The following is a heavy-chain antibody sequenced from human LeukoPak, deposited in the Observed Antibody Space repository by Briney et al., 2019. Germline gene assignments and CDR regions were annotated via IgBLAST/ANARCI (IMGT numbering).Heavy chain of an antibody. CDR1: GFTFSNYA. V-gene: IGHV3-23*01. CDR2: IRGSSRST. J-gene: IGHJ4*02. Sequence: GGSLRLSCAASGFTFSNYAMTWVRQAPGKGLEWVSAIRGSSRSTYYADSVKGRFIISRDNAKNSLYLQMNSLSAEDTAVYYCARIEGSYSYFDYWGQGTLVTVSS. D-gene: IGHD1-26*01. CDR3: ARIEGSYSYFDY.